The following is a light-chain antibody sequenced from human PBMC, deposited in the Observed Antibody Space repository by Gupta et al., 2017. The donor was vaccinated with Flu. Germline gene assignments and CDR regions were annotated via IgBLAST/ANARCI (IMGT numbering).Light chain of an antibody. J-gene: IGKJ1*01. Sequence: VALGQPASISCRSSQSLVYTDGSTVLHGFQQRTGESPRSPIILVSHRDSGGPERMSGSGSGTDVTLKISRVGDEDVGIDFCMQGAHRSWAFGQGTKVDIK. CDR3: MQGAHRSWA. V-gene: IGKV2-30*01. CDR2: LVS. CDR1: QSLVYTDGSTV.